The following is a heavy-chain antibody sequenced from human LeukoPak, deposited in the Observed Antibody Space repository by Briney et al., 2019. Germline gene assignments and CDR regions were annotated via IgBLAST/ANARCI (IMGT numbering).Heavy chain of an antibody. J-gene: IGHJ4*02. D-gene: IGHD5-12*01. Sequence: ASVTVSCKASGYTFTGYYMHWVRQAPGQGLEWMGWINPNSGGTNYAQKFQGRVTTTRDTSISTAYMELSRLRSDDTAVYYCARVYSGYESRHFDYWGQGTLVTVSS. CDR2: INPNSGGT. CDR3: ARVYSGYESRHFDY. V-gene: IGHV1-2*02. CDR1: GYTFTGYY.